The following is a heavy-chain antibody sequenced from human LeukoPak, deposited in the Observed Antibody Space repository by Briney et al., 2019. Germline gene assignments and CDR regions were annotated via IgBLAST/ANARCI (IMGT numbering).Heavy chain of an antibody. Sequence: GGSLRLSCAASGFTFSSYSMNWVRQAPGKGLEWVSYISSSSSTIYYADSVKGRFTVSRDNSKNTLYVQMNSLRGEDTAVYYCAKGGGAAATHLVDYWGQGTLVTVSS. J-gene: IGHJ4*02. CDR2: ISSSSSTI. D-gene: IGHD6-13*01. CDR3: AKGGGAAATHLVDY. V-gene: IGHV3-48*01. CDR1: GFTFSSYS.